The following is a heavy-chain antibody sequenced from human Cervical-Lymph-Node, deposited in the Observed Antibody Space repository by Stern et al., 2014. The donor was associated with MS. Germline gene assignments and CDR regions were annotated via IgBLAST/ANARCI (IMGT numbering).Heavy chain of an antibody. J-gene: IGHJ5*02. Sequence: VQLVESGAEVKKPGSSVKVSCKASGGTFSSYAISWVRQAPGQGLEWLGGILPIFGTANYAQKFQGRVTITADESTSTAYMELSSLRSEDTAVYYCARQPDYDILTGPNWFDPWGQGTLVTVSS. V-gene: IGHV1-69*01. CDR1: GGTFSSYA. D-gene: IGHD3-9*01. CDR2: ILPIFGTA. CDR3: ARQPDYDILTGPNWFDP.